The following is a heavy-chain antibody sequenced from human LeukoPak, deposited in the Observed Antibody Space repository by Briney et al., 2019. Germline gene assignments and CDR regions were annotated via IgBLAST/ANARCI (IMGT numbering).Heavy chain of an antibody. CDR1: GGSFSGYY. CDR3: ARAKSGSYYD. J-gene: IGHJ4*02. D-gene: IGHD1-26*01. V-gene: IGHV4-34*01. Sequence: SETLSLTCAVYGGSFSGYYWSWIRQPPGKGLEWIGEINHSGSTNYNPSLKSRVTISVDTSKNQFSLKLSSVTAADTAVYYCARAKSGSYYDWGQGTLVTVSS. CDR2: INHSGST.